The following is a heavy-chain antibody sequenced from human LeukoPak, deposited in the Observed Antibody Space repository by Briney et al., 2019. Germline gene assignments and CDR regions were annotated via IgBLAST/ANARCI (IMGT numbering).Heavy chain of an antibody. CDR2: INHSGST. V-gene: IGHV4-34*01. Sequence: SGGSLRLSCVASGFTFSNYYMGWIRQPPGKGLEWIGEINHSGSTNYNPSLKSRVTISVDASKNQFSLKLSSVTAADTAVYYCASRPLEEMTEVDWGQGTLVTVSS. D-gene: IGHD1-1*01. J-gene: IGHJ4*02. CDR1: GFTFSNYY. CDR3: ASRPLEEMTEVD.